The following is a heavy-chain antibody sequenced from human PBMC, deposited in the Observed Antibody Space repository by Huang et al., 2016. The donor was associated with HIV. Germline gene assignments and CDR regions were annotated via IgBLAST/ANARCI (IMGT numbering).Heavy chain of an antibody. CDR1: GFTFIDFA. CDR2: IRGSGHST. CDR3: AKDPSSPYGDSYFEQ. V-gene: IGHV3-23*01. J-gene: IGHJ4*02. Sequence: EVQLLESGGGLVQPGGSLRLSCAASGFTFIDFAMSWVRQAPVKGLEWVSAIRGSGHSTYYADSVKGRFTISRDNSKNTLYLQMNKLRVEDTAVYFCAKDPSSPYGDSYFEQWGQGTLVTVSP. D-gene: IGHD4-17*01.